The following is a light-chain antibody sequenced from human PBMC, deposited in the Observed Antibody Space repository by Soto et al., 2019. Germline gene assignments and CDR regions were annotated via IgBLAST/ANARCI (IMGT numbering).Light chain of an antibody. V-gene: IGLV2-8*01. Sequence: QSALTQPPSASGSPGQSVTISCTGTKSDIGVYDFVSWYQRHPGKAPRLIIYEVVQRPSGVPDRFSGSKSGNTASLTVSGLQAADEADYFCKSYAGSNTYVFGRGTKVTVL. CDR3: KSYAGSNTYV. CDR1: KSDIGVYDF. CDR2: EVV. J-gene: IGLJ1*01.